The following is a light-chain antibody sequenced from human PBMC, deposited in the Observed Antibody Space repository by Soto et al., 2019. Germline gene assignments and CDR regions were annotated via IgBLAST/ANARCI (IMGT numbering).Light chain of an antibody. V-gene: IGKV3-20*01. CDR2: GAS. J-gene: IGKJ1*01. CDR1: QSVSSSY. Sequence: EIVLTQSPGTLSLSPGERATLSCRASQSVSSSYLAWYQQNRGQAPRLLIYGASSRATGIPDRFSGSGSGTDFTLTISRLEPEDFAAYYCQQYGSSRWTFGQGTKVDIK. CDR3: QQYGSSRWT.